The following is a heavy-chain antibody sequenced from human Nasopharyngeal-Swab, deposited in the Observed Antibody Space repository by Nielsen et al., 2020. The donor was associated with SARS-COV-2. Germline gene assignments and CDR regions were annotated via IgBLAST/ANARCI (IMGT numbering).Heavy chain of an antibody. V-gene: IGHV3-30-3*01. CDR1: GFTFSSYA. CDR3: ALPTWALRSFDLLLHF. J-gene: IGHJ4*02. Sequence: GGSLRLSCAASGFTFSSYAMHWVRQAPGKGLEWVAVISYDGSNKYYADSVKGRFTISRDNSKNTLYLQMNSLRAEDTAVYYCALPTWALRSFDLLLHFWGQGTVVTVSS. D-gene: IGHD3-9*01. CDR2: ISYDGSNK.